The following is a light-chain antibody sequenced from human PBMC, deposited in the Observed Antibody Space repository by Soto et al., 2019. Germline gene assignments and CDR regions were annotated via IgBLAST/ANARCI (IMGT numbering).Light chain of an antibody. J-gene: IGKJ5*01. CDR1: QGITYY. CDR3: QQLDTYPIT. CDR2: AAS. Sequence: IQWTQSHSSLSAYVGDRVTITCRASQGITYYLAWYQQKPGKAPKLLIYAASRLDTGVPSRFSGSGSGTDFTLTISSLQPDDFATYYCQQLDTYPITFGQGTRLEIK. V-gene: IGKV1-9*01.